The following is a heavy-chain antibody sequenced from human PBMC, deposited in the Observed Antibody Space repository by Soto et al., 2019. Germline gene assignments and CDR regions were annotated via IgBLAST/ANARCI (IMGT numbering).Heavy chain of an antibody. CDR2: IRASGGTT. CDR3: ARDDYDFWSGYNYYYYGMDV. J-gene: IGHJ6*02. D-gene: IGHD3-3*01. V-gene: IGHV3-23*01. Sequence: EVQLLESGGGLVQPGGSLRLSCAASGFTFSSYAMSWVRQAPGKGLEWVSTIRASGGTTFYADSVKGRFTISRDNSKNTLYLQMNSLRAEDTAVYYCARDDYDFWSGYNYYYYGMDVWGQGTTVTVSS. CDR1: GFTFSSYA.